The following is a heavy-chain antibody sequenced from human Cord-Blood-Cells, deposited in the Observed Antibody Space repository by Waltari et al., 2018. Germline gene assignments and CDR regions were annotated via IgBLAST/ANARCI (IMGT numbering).Heavy chain of an antibody. CDR1: GGSFSGYY. Sequence: QVQLQQWGAGLLKPSETLSLTCAVYGGSFSGYYWRWIRQPTGNGLEWIGEINHSGSTNTHPSHLNPLNVSVDPSSLRFSLKLSSVTAADTAVYYCARGRPHDSGAYDYWGQGTLVTGSS. CDR2: INHSGST. J-gene: IGHJ4*02. D-gene: IGHD3-10*01. V-gene: IGHV4-34*01. CDR3: ARGRPHDSGAYDY.